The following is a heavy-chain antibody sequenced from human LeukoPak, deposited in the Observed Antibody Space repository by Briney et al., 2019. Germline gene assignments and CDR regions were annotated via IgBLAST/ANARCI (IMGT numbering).Heavy chain of an antibody. CDR1: GFTFSSYG. Sequence: GGSLRLSCAASGFTFSSYGMHWVRQAPGKGLEWVAVISYDGSNIHYADSVKGRFTISRDNSKNTLYLQMSSLRTEDTAMYYCAKGVGSTGSYFDHWGQGTLVTVSS. CDR2: ISYDGSNI. J-gene: IGHJ4*02. V-gene: IGHV3-30*18. D-gene: IGHD1-26*01. CDR3: AKGVGSTGSYFDH.